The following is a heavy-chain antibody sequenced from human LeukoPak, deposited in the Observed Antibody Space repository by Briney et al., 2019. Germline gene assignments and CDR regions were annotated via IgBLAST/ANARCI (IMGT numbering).Heavy chain of an antibody. D-gene: IGHD3-9*01. CDR1: GFTFSSYS. Sequence: TTGGSLRLSCAASGFTFSSYSMNWVRQAPGKGLEWVSSISSSSSYIYYADSVKGRFTISRDNAKNSLYLQMNSLRAEDTAVYYCARAKASEYYDILTGYYRSPYYFDYWGQGTLVTVSS. J-gene: IGHJ4*02. CDR3: ARAKASEYYDILTGYYRSPYYFDY. V-gene: IGHV3-21*01. CDR2: ISSSSSYI.